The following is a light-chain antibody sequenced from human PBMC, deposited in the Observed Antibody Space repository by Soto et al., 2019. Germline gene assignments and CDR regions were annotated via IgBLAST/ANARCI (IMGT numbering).Light chain of an antibody. CDR1: SNDVGGYTY. V-gene: IGLV2-8*01. CDR3: SSYAGSNNVV. CDR2: EVS. Sequence: QSALTQPPSASGSPGQSVTISCTGTSNDVGGYTYVSWYQHHPGKAPKLMIYEVSKRPSGVPDRFSGSKSGSTASLTVSGLQAEDEADYYCSSYAGSNNVVFGGGTKLTVL. J-gene: IGLJ2*01.